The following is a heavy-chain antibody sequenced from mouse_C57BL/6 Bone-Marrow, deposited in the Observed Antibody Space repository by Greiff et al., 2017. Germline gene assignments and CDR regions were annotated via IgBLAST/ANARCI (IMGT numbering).Heavy chain of an antibody. CDR2: IYPRSGNT. Sequence: QVQLKESGAELARPGASVKLSCKASGYTFTSYGISWVKQRTGQGLEWIGEIYPRSGNTYYNEKFKGKATLTADKSSSTAYMELRSLTSEDSAVYFCAWCLFDSWGQGTSLTVSS. D-gene: IGHD1-1*02. CDR1: GYTFTSYG. CDR3: AWCLFDS. J-gene: IGHJ2*02. V-gene: IGHV1-81*01.